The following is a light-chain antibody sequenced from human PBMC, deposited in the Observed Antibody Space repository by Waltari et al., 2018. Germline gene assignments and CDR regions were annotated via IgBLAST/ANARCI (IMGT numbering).Light chain of an antibody. Sequence: SYVVTQPPSVSLAPGKTARITCGGNNIGGHSVHWYQQKPGQAPVLVMYYDRDRPSGIPERFSGSNSGNTATLTISGVEDGDEADYYCQVWNSSSDHFVVFGGGTKLTVL. CDR1: NIGGHS. CDR3: QVWNSSSDHFVV. V-gene: IGLV3-21*04. J-gene: IGLJ2*01. CDR2: YDR.